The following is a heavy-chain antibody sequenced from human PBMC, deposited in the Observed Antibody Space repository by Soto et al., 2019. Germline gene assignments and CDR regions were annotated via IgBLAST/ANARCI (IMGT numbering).Heavy chain of an antibody. D-gene: IGHD3-3*01. V-gene: IGHV3-66*01. CDR3: ARELHRYDSHYYYYYMDV. Sequence: GGSLRLSCAASGFTVSSNYMSWVRQAPGKGLEWVSVIYSGGSTYYADSVKGRFTISRDNSKNTLYLQMNSLRAEDTAVYYCARELHRYDSHYYYYYMDVWGKGTTVTVSS. CDR1: GFTVSSNY. J-gene: IGHJ6*03. CDR2: IYSGGST.